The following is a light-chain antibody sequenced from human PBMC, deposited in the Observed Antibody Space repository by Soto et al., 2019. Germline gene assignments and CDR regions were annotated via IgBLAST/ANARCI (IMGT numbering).Light chain of an antibody. CDR1: QSVSSSY. V-gene: IGKV3-20*01. CDR3: QQYFRYWT. J-gene: IGKJ1*01. Sequence: EILFTQSPGTLSLSKGERATLSCRASQSVSSSYLAWYQPKPGQAPRLLIYGASSRATGIPDRLSGSGSGTEFTLPIRSLQPDDFATYYCQQYFRYWTFGQGTKVDI. CDR2: GAS.